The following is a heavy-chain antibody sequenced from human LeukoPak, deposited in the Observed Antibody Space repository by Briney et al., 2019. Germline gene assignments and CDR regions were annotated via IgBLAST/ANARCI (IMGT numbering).Heavy chain of an antibody. D-gene: IGHD2-2*01. CDR2: ISSSSSYI. CDR3: AITKGYQLLQN. V-gene: IGHV3-21*01. Sequence: GGSLRLSCAASGFTFSSYSMNWVRQAPGKGLEWVSSISSSSSYIYYADSVKGRFTTSRDNDKNSLYLQMNSLRAEDTAVYYCAITKGYQLLQNWGQGTLVTVSS. J-gene: IGHJ4*02. CDR1: GFTFSSYS.